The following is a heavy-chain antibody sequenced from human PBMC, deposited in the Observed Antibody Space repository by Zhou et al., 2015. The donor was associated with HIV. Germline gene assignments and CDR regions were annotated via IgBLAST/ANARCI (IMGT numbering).Heavy chain of an antibody. Sequence: QVQLVQSGAEVKKPGSSVKVSCKASGGTFSSYAISWVRQAPGQGLEWMGGIIPIFGTANYAQKFQGRVTITADKSTSTAYMELSSLRSEDTAVYYCAVVVVPAAIGYWFDPLGAREPLVTVSS. CDR1: GGTFSSYA. CDR2: IIPIFGTA. CDR3: AVVVVPAAIGYWFDP. V-gene: IGHV1-69*06. D-gene: IGHD2-2*02. J-gene: IGHJ5*02.